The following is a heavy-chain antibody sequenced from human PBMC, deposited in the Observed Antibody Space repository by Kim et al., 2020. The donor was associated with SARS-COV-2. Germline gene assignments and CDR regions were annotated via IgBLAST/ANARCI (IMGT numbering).Heavy chain of an antibody. J-gene: IGHJ4*02. D-gene: IGHD2-15*01. CDR1: GGSFSGYY. CDR2: INHSGST. CDR3: ARGRDIVVVVAAIPFDY. Sequence: SETLSLTCAVYGGSFSGYYWSWIRQPPGKGLEWIGEINHSGSTNYNPSLKSRVTISVDTSKNQFSLKLSSVTAADTAVNYCARGRDIVVVVAAIPFDYWGQGTLVTVSS. V-gene: IGHV4-34*01.